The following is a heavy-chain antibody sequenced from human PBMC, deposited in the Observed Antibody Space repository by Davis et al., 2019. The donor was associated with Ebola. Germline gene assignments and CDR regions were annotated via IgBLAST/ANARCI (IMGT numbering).Heavy chain of an antibody. J-gene: IGHJ6*03. D-gene: IGHD3-22*01. CDR1: GGSVSSGSYY. Sequence: PSETLSLTCTVSGGSVSSGSYYWSWIRQPPGKGLEWIGYIYYSGSTNYNPSLKSRVTISVDTSKNQFSLKLSSVTAADTAVYYCARAIVVPYPYYYYYMDVWGKGTTVTVSS. CDR3: ARAIVVPYPYYYYYMDV. CDR2: IYYSGST. V-gene: IGHV4-61*01.